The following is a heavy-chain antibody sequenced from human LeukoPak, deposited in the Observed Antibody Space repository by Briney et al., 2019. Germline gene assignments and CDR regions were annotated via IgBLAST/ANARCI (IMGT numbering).Heavy chain of an antibody. CDR2: IYTSCST. CDR1: GCSISSYY. CDR3: ATYSSGWYEWYFVY. J-gene: IGHJ4*02. V-gene: IGHV4-4*07. Sequence: PSETLSLTRTVSGCSISSYYCSWIRQPAGKGLEWIGRIYTSCSTNYNPSLKSRFTMSVDTPKNQFSLKLSSVTAADSAMYYCATYSSGWYEWYFVYWGQGTLDTVSS. D-gene: IGHD6-19*01.